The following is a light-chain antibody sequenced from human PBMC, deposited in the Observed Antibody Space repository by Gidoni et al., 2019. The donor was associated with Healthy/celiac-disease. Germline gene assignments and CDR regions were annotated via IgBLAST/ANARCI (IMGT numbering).Light chain of an antibody. CDR2: GAS. CDR3: QQYGSSVK. Sequence: EIVLTQSPGTLSLSPGERATLSCRASQSVSSSYLAWYQQKPGQAPRLLIYGASSRATGIPDRFSGSGSGTDFTLTISRLEPEDFAVYYCQQYGSSVKFXQXTKVEIK. V-gene: IGKV3-20*01. CDR1: QSVSSSY. J-gene: IGKJ1*01.